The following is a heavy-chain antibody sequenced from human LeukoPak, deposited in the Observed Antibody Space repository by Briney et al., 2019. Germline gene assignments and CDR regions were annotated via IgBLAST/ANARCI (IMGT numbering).Heavy chain of an antibody. CDR1: GFTFDDYA. J-gene: IGHJ4*02. V-gene: IGHV3-43*02. CDR2: ISGDGGST. D-gene: IGHD3-22*01. Sequence: QPGGSLGLSCAASGFTFDDYAMHWVRQAPGKGLEWVSLISGDGGSTYYADSVKGRFTISRDNSKNSLYLQMNSLRTEDTALYYCAKDWGAYYDSRGFYSGDFDYWGQGTLVTVSS. CDR3: AKDWGAYYDSRGFYSGDFDY.